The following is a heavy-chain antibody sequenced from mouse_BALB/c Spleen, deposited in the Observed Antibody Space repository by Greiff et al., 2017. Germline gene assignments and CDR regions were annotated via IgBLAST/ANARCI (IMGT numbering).Heavy chain of an antibody. J-gene: IGHJ4*01. CDR2: ISSGGGNT. D-gene: IGHD1-1*01. V-gene: IGHV5-9*03. CDR1: GFTFSSYT. CDR3: ARSDYYGHYYAMDY. Sequence: EVKLVESGGGLVKPGGSLKLSCAASGFTFSSYTMSWVRQTPEKRLEWVATISSGGGNTYYPDSVKGRFTISRDNAKNNLYLQMSSLRSEDTALYYCARSDYYGHYYAMDYWGQGTSVTVSS.